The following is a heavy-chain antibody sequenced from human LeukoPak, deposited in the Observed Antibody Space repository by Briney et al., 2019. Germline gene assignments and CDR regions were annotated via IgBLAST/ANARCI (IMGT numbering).Heavy chain of an antibody. D-gene: IGHD2-2*01. CDR3: VKGGYCSSTSCDYYGMDV. Sequence: GGSLRLSCSASGFTFSSYAMHWVRQAPGKGLEYVSAISSNGGSTYYADSVKGRFTISRDNSKNTLYLQMSSLRAEVTAVYYCVKGGYCSSTSCDYYGMDVWGQGTTVTVSS. CDR2: ISSNGGST. V-gene: IGHV3-64D*09. CDR1: GFTFSSYA. J-gene: IGHJ6*02.